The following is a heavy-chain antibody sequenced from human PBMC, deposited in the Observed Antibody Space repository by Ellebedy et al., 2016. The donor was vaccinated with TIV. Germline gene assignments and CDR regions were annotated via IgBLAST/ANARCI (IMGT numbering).Heavy chain of an antibody. J-gene: IGHJ4*02. V-gene: IGHV4-59*12. CDR3: AKARDRSLDQ. CDR2: VFYTGNT. Sequence: MPSETLSLTCTVSGGSINGFFCSWIRQAPGRGLEWLGYVFYTGNTYYNPSLRSRVAMSVDTSKNQFSLSLTSVTAADTAVYYCAKARDRSLDQWGQGTPVTVSS. CDR1: GGSINGFF. D-gene: IGHD1-14*01.